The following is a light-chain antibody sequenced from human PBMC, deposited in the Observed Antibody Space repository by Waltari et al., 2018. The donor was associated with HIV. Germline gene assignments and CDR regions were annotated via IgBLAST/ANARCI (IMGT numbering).Light chain of an antibody. CDR1: SSNIGSNT. CDR3: AAWDDSLAWV. V-gene: IGLV1-44*01. Sequence: QSVLTQPPSASGTPGQRVTISCSGSSSNIGSNTVNWYQHLPGTAPKLLIYSNNRRPSGFPDRFSGSKSGTSASLAISGLQSEDEADYYCAAWDDSLAWVFGGGTKLTVL. J-gene: IGLJ3*02. CDR2: SNN.